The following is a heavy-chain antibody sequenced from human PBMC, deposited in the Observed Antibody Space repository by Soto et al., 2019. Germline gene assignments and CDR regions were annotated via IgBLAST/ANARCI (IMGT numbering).Heavy chain of an antibody. CDR1: GYSFTSYW. CDR3: ARHTGHGSGSHNPYYYYYGMDV. CDR2: IYPGDSDT. D-gene: IGHD3-10*01. V-gene: IGHV5-51*01. Sequence: GESLKISCKGSGYSFTSYWIGWVRQMPGKGLEWMGIIYPGDSDTRYSPSFQGQVTISADKSISTAYLQWSSLKASDTAMYYCARHTGHGSGSHNPYYYYYGMDVWGQGTTVTVSS. J-gene: IGHJ6*02.